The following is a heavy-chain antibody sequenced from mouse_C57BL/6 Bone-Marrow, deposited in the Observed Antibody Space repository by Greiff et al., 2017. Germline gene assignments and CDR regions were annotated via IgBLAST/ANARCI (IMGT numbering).Heavy chain of an antibody. CDR1: GYTFTSYW. J-gene: IGHJ2*01. CDR2: IYPTSGRT. CDR3: ARSVPLGRSFDS. D-gene: IGHD4-1*01. Sequence: QVQLQQPGAELVKPGASVKMSCKASGYTFTSYWITWVKQRPGQGLEWIGDIYPTSGRTNYNEKFKSKAILTVDTSSNTAYMQLSSLTSEDSAVFQWARSVPLGRSFDSWGQGTTLTVSS. V-gene: IGHV1-55*01.